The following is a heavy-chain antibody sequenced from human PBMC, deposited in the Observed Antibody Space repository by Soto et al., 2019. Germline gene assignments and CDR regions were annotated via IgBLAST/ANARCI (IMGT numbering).Heavy chain of an antibody. Sequence: GGSLRLSCAASGFTFSSYAMSWVRQAPGKGLEWVSAISGSGGSTYYADSVKGRLTISRDNSKNTLYLQMNSLRAEDTAVYYCAKSVYSSGWSGVDVWGQGTTVTVSS. CDR2: ISGSGGST. V-gene: IGHV3-23*01. CDR1: GFTFSSYA. CDR3: AKSVYSSGWSGVDV. J-gene: IGHJ6*02. D-gene: IGHD6-19*01.